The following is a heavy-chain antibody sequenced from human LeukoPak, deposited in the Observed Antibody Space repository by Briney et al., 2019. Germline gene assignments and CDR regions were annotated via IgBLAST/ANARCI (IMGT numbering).Heavy chain of an antibody. V-gene: IGHV4-4*07. D-gene: IGHD2/OR15-2a*01. CDR3: ARLRENSLYYFDS. CDR2: ISTRGTT. Sequence: SETLSLTCSVSGGSISNYYWSWIRQPAGKGLEWIGRISTRGTTSYNPSLKSRVTMSADTSKNQLSLKLSSVTAADTAVYYCARLRENSLYYFDSWGRGTLVSVSS. J-gene: IGHJ4*02. CDR1: GGSISNYY.